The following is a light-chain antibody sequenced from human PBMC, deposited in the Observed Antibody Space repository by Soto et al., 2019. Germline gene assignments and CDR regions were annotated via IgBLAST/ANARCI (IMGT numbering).Light chain of an antibody. V-gene: IGLV2-14*01. J-gene: IGLJ2*01. CDR1: SSDVGGYNY. CDR3: SSYTIRSTVV. Sequence: QSALTQPASVSGSPGQSITISCTGTSSDVGGYNYVSWYQQHPGKAPKLMIYDVSNRPSGVSNRFSGSKSGNTASLTISGLQAEDEADYYCSSYTIRSTVVFGGGTKVTVL. CDR2: DVS.